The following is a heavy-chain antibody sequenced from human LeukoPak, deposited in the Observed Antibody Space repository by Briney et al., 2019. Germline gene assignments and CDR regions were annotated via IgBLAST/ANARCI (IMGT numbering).Heavy chain of an antibody. D-gene: IGHD6-6*01. J-gene: IGHJ4*02. CDR1: GFTFSSYG. CDR2: IWYDGSNK. V-gene: IGHV3-33*01. Sequence: GGSLRLSCAASGFTFSSYGMHWVRQAPGKGLEWVAVIWYDGSNKYYADSVKGRFTISRDNSKNALYLQMNSLRAEDTAVYYCARDLQLVRSPFDYWGQGTLVTVSS. CDR3: ARDLQLVRSPFDY.